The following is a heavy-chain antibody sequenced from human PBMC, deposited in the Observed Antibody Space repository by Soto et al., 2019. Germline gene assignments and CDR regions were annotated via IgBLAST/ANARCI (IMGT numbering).Heavy chain of an antibody. Sequence: PGGSLRLSCAASGFTFSSYSMNWVRQAPGKGLEWVSYISSSSSTIYYADSVKGRFTISRDNAKNSLYLQMNSLRDEDTAVYYCARVGSPYQDLDLYYYYGMDVWGQGTTVTVSS. CDR1: GFTFSSYS. CDR2: ISSSSSTI. D-gene: IGHD2-2*01. J-gene: IGHJ6*02. CDR3: ARVGSPYQDLDLYYYYGMDV. V-gene: IGHV3-48*02.